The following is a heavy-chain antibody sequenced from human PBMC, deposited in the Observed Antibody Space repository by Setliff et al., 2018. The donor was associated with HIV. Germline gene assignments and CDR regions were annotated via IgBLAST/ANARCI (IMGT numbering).Heavy chain of an antibody. Sequence: SETLYLTCPVSDASLSTSNFLWGWIRQSPGKGLDWIGSSYYSSRTYYNPSLKNRVTISADTSKNHLSLKLTSLAAADTAVYYCGRLETGPATSAYGPFNSWGQGKMVTVSS. CDR2: SYYSSRT. CDR1: DASLSTSNFL. J-gene: IGHJ4*02. CDR3: GRLETGPATSAYGPFNS. V-gene: IGHV4-39*02. D-gene: IGHD4-17*01.